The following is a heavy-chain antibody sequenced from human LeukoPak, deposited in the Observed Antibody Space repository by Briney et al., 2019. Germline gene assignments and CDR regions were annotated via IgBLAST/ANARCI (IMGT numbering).Heavy chain of an antibody. V-gene: IGHV1-69*13. CDR2: IIPIFGTA. Sequence: GASVKVSCKASGGTFSSYAISWVRQAPGQGLEWMGGIIPIFGTANYAQKFQGRVTITADESTSTAYMELSSLRSEDTAVYYCARDAGRRPYYDFWSGYYDPHNWFDPWGQGTLVTVSS. CDR1: GGTFSSYA. D-gene: IGHD3-3*01. CDR3: ARDAGRRPYYDFWSGYYDPHNWFDP. J-gene: IGHJ5*02.